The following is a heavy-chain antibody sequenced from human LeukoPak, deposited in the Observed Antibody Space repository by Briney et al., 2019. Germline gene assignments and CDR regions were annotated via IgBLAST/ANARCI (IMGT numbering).Heavy chain of an antibody. V-gene: IGHV3-15*01. CDR3: TTVLKWLLFSTPGFTEFDY. CDR1: GFTFSHAW. Sequence: PVGSLRLSCAASGFTFSHAWMSWVRQAPGKGLEWVGCIKSKTDGGTTDYAAPVKGRFTISRDDSKNTLYLQMNSLKTEVTAVYYCTTVLKWLLFSTPGFTEFDYCGQGTLVTVSS. CDR2: IKSKTDGGTT. J-gene: IGHJ4*02. D-gene: IGHD3-3*01.